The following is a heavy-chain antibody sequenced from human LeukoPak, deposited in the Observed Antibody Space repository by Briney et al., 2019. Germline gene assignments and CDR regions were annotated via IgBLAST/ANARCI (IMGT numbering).Heavy chain of an antibody. CDR2: IYTSGIT. J-gene: IGHJ6*03. V-gene: IGHV4-39*07. Sequence: SETLSLTCTVSGGSISSSSYYWGWIRQPPGKGLEWIGRIYTSGITNYNPSLKSRVTISLDTSKNQFSLKLSSVTAADTTSYYCARGGAAAAGYYDYYYMDVWGKGTTVTISS. D-gene: IGHD6-13*01. CDR1: GGSISSSSYY. CDR3: ARGGAAAAGYYDYYYMDV.